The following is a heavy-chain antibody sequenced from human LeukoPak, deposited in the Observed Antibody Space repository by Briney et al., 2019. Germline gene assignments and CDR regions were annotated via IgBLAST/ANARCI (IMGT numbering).Heavy chain of an antibody. D-gene: IGHD3-10*01. Sequence: PSETLSLTCTVSGGSISSSRYYWSWIRQPPGKGLEWIGEINHSGSTNYNPSLKSRVTISVDTSKNQFSLKLSSVTAADTAVYYCARQNVLLWFGESMTLDYWGQGTLVTVSS. CDR1: GGSISSSRYY. J-gene: IGHJ4*02. V-gene: IGHV4-39*01. CDR2: INHSGST. CDR3: ARQNVLLWFGESMTLDY.